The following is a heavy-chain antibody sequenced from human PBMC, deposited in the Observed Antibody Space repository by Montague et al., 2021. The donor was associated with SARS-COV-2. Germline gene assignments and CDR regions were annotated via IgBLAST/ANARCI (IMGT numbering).Heavy chain of an antibody. J-gene: IGHJ6*02. CDR1: GGSISSYY. CDR2: IYYSGST. D-gene: IGHD3-3*01. CDR3: ARARRVRFLECGMDV. V-gene: IGHV4-59*01. Sequence: SETLSLTCTVSGGSISSYYWSWIRQPPGKGLEWIGYIYYSGSTNYNPSLKSRVTISVDTSKKQFSLKLSSVTAADTAVYYCARARRVRFLECGMDVWGQGTTVTVSS.